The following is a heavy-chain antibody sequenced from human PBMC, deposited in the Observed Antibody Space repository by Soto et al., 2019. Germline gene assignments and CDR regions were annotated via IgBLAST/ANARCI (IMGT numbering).Heavy chain of an antibody. V-gene: IGHV4-31*03. Sequence: SETLSLTCTVSGGSISSGGYYWGWIRQHPGKGLEWIGYIYYSGSTYYNPSLKSRVTISVDKSKNQFSLKLSSVTAADTAVYYCARRNIVVVPAAIGWFDPWGQGTLVTVSS. CDR2: IYYSGST. CDR1: GGSISSGGYY. D-gene: IGHD2-2*01. CDR3: ARRNIVVVPAAIGWFDP. J-gene: IGHJ5*02.